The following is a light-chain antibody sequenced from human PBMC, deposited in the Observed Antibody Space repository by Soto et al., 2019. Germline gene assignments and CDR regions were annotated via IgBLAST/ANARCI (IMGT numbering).Light chain of an antibody. J-gene: IGKJ5*01. Sequence: EIVLTQSPGTLSLSPGERATLSCRTSQSVRSSHLAWYQQKPGQAPRLLIYGASSRATGIPDRFSGSGSGTDFTLTISSLEPEDFAVYYCQQRSSWITFGQGTRLEIK. CDR3: QQRSSWIT. V-gene: IGKV3D-20*02. CDR1: QSVRSSH. CDR2: GAS.